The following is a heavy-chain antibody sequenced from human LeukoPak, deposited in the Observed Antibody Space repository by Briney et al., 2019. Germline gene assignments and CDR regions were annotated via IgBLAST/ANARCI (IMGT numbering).Heavy chain of an antibody. Sequence: GASVKVSCKASGYTFTSYDINWVRQATGQGLEWMGWMNPNSGNTGYAQKFQGRVAITRNTSISTAYMELSSLRSEDTAVYYCARGYSSGWAKSYYYYYMDVWGKGTTVTVSS. CDR3: ARGYSSGWAKSYYYYYMDV. CDR2: MNPNSGNT. V-gene: IGHV1-8*03. J-gene: IGHJ6*03. CDR1: GYTFTSYD. D-gene: IGHD6-19*01.